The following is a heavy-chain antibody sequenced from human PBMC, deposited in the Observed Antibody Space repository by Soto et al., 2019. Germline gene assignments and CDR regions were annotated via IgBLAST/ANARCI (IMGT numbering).Heavy chain of an antibody. CDR1: GFTFSNAW. J-gene: IGHJ6*02. CDR3: ARESYPALPANYYYYGMDV. CDR2: IKSKTDGGTT. V-gene: IGHV3-15*01. Sequence: PGGSLRLSCAASGFTFSNAWMSWVRQAPGKGLEWVGRIKSKTDGGTTDYAAPVKGRFTISRDDSKNTLYLQMNSLRAEDTAVYYCARESYPALPANYYYYGMDVWGQGTTVTVSS. D-gene: IGHD2-2*01.